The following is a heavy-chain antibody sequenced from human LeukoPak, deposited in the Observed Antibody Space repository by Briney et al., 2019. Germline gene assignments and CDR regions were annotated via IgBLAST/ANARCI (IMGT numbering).Heavy chain of an antibody. Sequence: SETLSLTCTVSGGSISSYYWSWIRQPPGKGLEWIGYIYYSGSTNYNPSLKSRVTISVDTSKNQFSLKLSSVTAADTAVYYCARDRYYAPSYYYYYGMDVWGQGTTVTVSS. V-gene: IGHV4-59*01. CDR3: ARDRYYAPSYYYYYGMDV. CDR2: IYYSGST. J-gene: IGHJ6*02. CDR1: GGSISSYY. D-gene: IGHD3-10*01.